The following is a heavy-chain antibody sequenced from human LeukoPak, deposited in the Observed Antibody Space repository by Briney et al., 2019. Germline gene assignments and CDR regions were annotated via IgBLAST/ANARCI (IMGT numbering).Heavy chain of an antibody. V-gene: IGHV3-21*01. CDR3: ARDSPMTTVTTGAFDI. J-gene: IGHJ3*02. Sequence: GGSLRLSCAASGFTFSSYSMNWVRQAPGKGLEWVSSISSSSSYIYYADSVKGRFTISRDNAKNSLYLRMNSLRAEDTAVYYCARDSPMTTVTTGAFDIWGQGTMVTVSS. CDR2: ISSSSSYI. D-gene: IGHD4-17*01. CDR1: GFTFSSYS.